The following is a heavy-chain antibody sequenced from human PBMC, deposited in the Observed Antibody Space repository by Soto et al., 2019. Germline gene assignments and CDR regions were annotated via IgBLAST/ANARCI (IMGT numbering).Heavy chain of an antibody. J-gene: IGHJ4*02. D-gene: IGHD2-15*01. CDR3: ARFYFRDGRCSGALDY. CDR2: IYYTGST. CDR1: GCSISSYY. V-gene: IGHV4-59*08. Sequence: SETLSLTCTVSGCSISSYYWSWIRQPPGKGLEWIGYIYYTGSTNYNPSLKSRVTISVDTSKNQFSLKLTSVTAADTAVYYCARFYFRDGRCSGALDYWGQGTLVTVSS.